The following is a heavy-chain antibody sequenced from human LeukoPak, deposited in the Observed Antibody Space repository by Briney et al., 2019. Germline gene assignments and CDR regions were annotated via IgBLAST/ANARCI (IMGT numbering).Heavy chain of an antibody. CDR3: ARHRAYDSGTYYRWFDP. J-gene: IGHJ5*02. CDR2: INYSGST. Sequence: SETLSLTCTVSGGSISSYYWSWIRQPPGKGLEWIGYINYSGSTKYNPSLESRATISVDTSKNQFSLKLSSVTAADTAVYYCARHRAYDSGTYYRWFDPWGPGTLVTVSS. D-gene: IGHD3-22*01. V-gene: IGHV4-59*08. CDR1: GGSISSYY.